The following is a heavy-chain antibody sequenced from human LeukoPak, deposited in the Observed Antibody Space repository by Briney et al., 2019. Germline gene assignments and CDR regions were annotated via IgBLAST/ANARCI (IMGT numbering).Heavy chain of an antibody. CDR1: GFTFSSYW. CDR3: ARMRGGKSKIGVFDI. V-gene: IGHV3-7*01. J-gene: IGHJ3*02. D-gene: IGHD1-26*01. CDR2: INHNGNVN. Sequence: TGGSLRLSCAASGFTFSSYWMNWARQAPGKGLEWVASINHNGNVNYYVDSVKGRFTISRDNSKNTLYLQMNSLRTEDTAVYYFARMRGGKSKIGVFDIWGKGTMVPVFS.